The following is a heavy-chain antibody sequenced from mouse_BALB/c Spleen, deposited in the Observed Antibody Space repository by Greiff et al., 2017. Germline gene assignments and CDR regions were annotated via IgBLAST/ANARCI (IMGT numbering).Heavy chain of an antibody. Sequence: QVQLKESGPGLVAPSQSLSITCTVSGFSLTGYGVNWVRQPPGKGLEWLGMIWGDGSTDYNSALKSRLSISKDNSKGQVFLKMNSLQTDDTARYYCARKAYGNPFAYWGQGTLVTVSA. CDR1: GFSLTGYG. CDR3: ARKAYGNPFAY. CDR2: IWGDGST. J-gene: IGHJ3*01. V-gene: IGHV2-6-7*01. D-gene: IGHD2-10*02.